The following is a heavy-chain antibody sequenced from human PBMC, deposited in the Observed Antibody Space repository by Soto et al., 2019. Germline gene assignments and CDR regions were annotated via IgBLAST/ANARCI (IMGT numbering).Heavy chain of an antibody. CDR1: GASITNYY. J-gene: IGHJ4*02. CDR2: ISYSGST. V-gene: IGHV4-59*12. CDR3: ARERPSVAALDY. Sequence: KASETLSLTCTVSGASITNYYWSWIRQPPGKGLEWIAYISYSGSTNYNPSLKSRVTISVDTSKNQFSLKLSSVTAADAAVYYCARERPSVAALDYWGQGTLVTVSS. D-gene: IGHD6-6*01.